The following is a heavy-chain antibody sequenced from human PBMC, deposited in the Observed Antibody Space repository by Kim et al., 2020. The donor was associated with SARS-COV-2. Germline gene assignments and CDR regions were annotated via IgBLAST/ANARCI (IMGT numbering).Heavy chain of an antibody. CDR1: GFTFSSYA. V-gene: IGHV3-30-3*01. Sequence: GGSLRLSCAASGFTFSSYAMHWVRQAPGKGLEWVSVISYDGSNKYYEDSVKGRFTISRDNSKNTLYLQMNSLRAEDTAVYYCARGSGSYYTAFWYWGQGTLVTVSS. CDR3: ARGSGSYYTAFWY. D-gene: IGHD1-26*01. J-gene: IGHJ4*02. CDR2: ISYDGSNK.